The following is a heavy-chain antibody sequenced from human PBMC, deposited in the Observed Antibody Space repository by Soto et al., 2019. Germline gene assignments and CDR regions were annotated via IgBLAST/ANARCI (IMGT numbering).Heavy chain of an antibody. CDR1: GYSFTSYW. V-gene: IGHV5-51*01. CDR2: IYPGDSDT. Sequence: GESLKISCKGSGYSFTSYWIGWVRQMPGKGLEWMGIIYPGDSDTRYSPSFQGQVTISAAKSISTAYLQWSSLKASDTDMYYCARDRQNKWFDPWGQGTLVTVSS. J-gene: IGHJ5*02. CDR3: ARDRQNKWFDP.